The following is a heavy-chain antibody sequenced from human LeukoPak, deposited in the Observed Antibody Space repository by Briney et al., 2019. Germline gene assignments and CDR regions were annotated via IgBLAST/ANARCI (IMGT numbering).Heavy chain of an antibody. V-gene: IGHV1-2*02. J-gene: IGHJ3*02. D-gene: IGHD6-13*01. CDR2: INPNSGGT. Sequence: ASVKVSCKASGYTFTGYYMHWVRQAPGQGLEWMGWINPNSGGTNYAQKFQGRVTMTRDTSISTAYMELSRLRSDDTAVYYCARVGSSSWHYDAFDIWGQGTMVTVSS. CDR1: GYTFTGYY. CDR3: ARVGSSSWHYDAFDI.